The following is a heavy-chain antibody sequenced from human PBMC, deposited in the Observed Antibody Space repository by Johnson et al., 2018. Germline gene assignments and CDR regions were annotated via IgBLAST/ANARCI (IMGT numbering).Heavy chain of an antibody. CDR1: GGSISSYY. J-gene: IGHJ4*02. CDR2: IYYSGST. Sequence: QVQLQESGPGLVKPSETLSLTCTVSGGSISSYYWSWIRQPPGKGLEWIGYIYYSGSTNYNPSLKSRVTISVDTSKNQFSLKLNSVTAADTAVYYCARIMGGGPDYWGQGTLVTVSS. V-gene: IGHV4-59*01. D-gene: IGHD3-16*01. CDR3: ARIMGGGPDY.